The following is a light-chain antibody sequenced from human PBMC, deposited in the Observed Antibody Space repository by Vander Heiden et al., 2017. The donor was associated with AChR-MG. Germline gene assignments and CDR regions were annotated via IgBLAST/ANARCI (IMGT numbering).Light chain of an antibody. Sequence: DVQMTQSPSILSASVGDRVIITCRASQSINPWLAWYQQKPGEAPKLLIYDASSLERGVPSRFSGSGSGTEFTLTINSRQPDDFATYYCQHHNNYPPWAFGQGTKVEIK. CDR1: QSINPW. CDR2: DAS. V-gene: IGKV1-5*01. CDR3: QHHNNYPPWA. J-gene: IGKJ1*01.